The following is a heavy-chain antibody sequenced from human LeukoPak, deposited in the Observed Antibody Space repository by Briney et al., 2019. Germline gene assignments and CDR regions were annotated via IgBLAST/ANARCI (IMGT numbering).Heavy chain of an antibody. CDR2: INWNGGRT. J-gene: IGHJ4*02. Sequence: GGSLRLSCAACGFMFDYYCMSWVRQAPGKGLEWVSGINWNGGRTGYADSVKGRFTISRDNAKNSLYLQMNSLRAEDTALYYCARDEGLEGINYWGQGTLVTVSS. CDR3: ARDEGLEGINY. D-gene: IGHD5-12*01. V-gene: IGHV3-20*04. CDR1: GFMFDYYC.